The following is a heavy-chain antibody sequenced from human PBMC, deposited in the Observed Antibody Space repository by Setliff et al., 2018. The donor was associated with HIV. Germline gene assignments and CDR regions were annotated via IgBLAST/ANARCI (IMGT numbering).Heavy chain of an antibody. CDR3: ARAQTRPSHYYSYYMDV. Sequence: PSETLSLTCAVYGGTFNNYYWSWLRQPPGKGLEWIGEIHHSGDTNYNPSLKSRVTISVDTTNSHFSLKLSSVTAADTAVYFCARAQTRPSHYYSYYMDVWGKGTTVTVTS. CDR1: GGTFNNYY. V-gene: IGHV4-34*01. J-gene: IGHJ6*03. CDR2: IHHSGDT.